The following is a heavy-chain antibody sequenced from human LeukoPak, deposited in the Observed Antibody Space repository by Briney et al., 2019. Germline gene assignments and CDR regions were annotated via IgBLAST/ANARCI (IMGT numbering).Heavy chain of an antibody. Sequence: SETLSLTCTVSGGSIMSSSYYWGWIRQPPGKGLEWIGSIYYSGSTYYNPSLKSRVTISVDTSKNQFSLKLSSVTAADTAVYYCARATPWFDPWGRGTLVTVSS. V-gene: IGHV4-39*07. CDR3: ARATPWFDP. CDR1: GGSIMSSSYY. CDR2: IYYSGST. J-gene: IGHJ5*02.